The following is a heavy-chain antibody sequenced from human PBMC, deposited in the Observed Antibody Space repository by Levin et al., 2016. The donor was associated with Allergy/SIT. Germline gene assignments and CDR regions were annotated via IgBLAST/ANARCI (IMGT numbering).Heavy chain of an antibody. J-gene: IGHJ4*02. CDR2: ISSSSSYI. CDR3: ARDPTDGFLGYFDY. Sequence: WIRQPPGKGLEWVSSISSSSSYIYYADSVKGRFTISRDNAKNSLYLQMNSLRAEDTAVYYCARDPTDGFLGYFDYWGQGTLVTVSS. D-gene: IGHD3-3*01. V-gene: IGHV3-21*01.